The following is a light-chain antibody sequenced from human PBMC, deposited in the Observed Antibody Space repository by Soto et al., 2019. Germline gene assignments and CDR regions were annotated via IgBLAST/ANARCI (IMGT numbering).Light chain of an antibody. CDR3: QQFGDSLPIT. V-gene: IGKV3-20*01. CDR1: QSLSSSF. J-gene: IGKJ5*01. Sequence: EIVLTQSPGALSLSPWQRATLSCMPSQSLSSSFLAWYQLKPAQAPRLLIYGASSRATGIPDRFSGSGSGTGFTLTITRLEPEDFAVYYCQQFGDSLPITFGQGTRLEIK. CDR2: GAS.